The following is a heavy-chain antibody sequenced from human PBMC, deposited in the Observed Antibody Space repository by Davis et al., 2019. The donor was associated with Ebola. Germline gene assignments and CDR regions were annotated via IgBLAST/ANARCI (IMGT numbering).Heavy chain of an antibody. V-gene: IGHV3-7*01. CDR1: GFTFSSYS. J-gene: IGHJ6*02. D-gene: IGHD6-13*01. CDR3: ARDSLYSSLYYYGMDV. Sequence: GESLKISCAASGFTFSSYSMNWVRQAPGKGLEWVANIKQDGSEKYYVDSVKGRFTISRDNAKNSLYLQMNSLRAEDTAVYYCARDSLYSSLYYYGMDVWGQGTTVTVSS. CDR2: IKQDGSEK.